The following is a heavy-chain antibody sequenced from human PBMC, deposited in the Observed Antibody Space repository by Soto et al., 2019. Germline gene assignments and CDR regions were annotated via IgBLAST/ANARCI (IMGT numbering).Heavy chain of an antibody. D-gene: IGHD1-26*01. CDR3: ARDGYSGSYLGVFDI. V-gene: IGHV3-74*01. CDR2: INSDGSST. J-gene: IGHJ3*02. CDR1: GFTFSSYW. Sequence: EVQVLESGGGVVQPGGSLRLSCAASGFTFSSYWMHWVRQAPGKGLVWVSRINSDGSSTSYADSVKGRFTISRDNAKNTLYLQMNSLRGEDTAVYYCARDGYSGSYLGVFDIWGQGTMVTVSS.